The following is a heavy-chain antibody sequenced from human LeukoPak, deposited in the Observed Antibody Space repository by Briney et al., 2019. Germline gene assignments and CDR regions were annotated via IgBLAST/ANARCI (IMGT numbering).Heavy chain of an antibody. CDR3: ARAGRAQNFDY. CDR2: IYYNGST. CDR1: GGSISIYY. Sequence: PSETLSLTCTVSGGSISIYYWSWIRQPPGKGLEWIGYIYYNGSTNYNPSLKSRLTISVDTSKNQFSLKLSSVTAADTAMYYCARAGRAQNFDYLSQGTLVTVSS. V-gene: IGHV4-59*13. J-gene: IGHJ4*02.